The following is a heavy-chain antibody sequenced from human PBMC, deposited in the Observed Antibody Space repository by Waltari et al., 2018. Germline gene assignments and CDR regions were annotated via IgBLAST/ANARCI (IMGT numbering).Heavy chain of an antibody. V-gene: IGHV3-30-3*01. CDR1: GFTFSSYA. Sequence: QVQLVESGGGVVQPGRSLRLSCAASGFTFSSYAIHWVRQAPGKGLEWVAVISYDGSNKYYADSVKGRFTISRDNSKNTLYLQMNSLRAEDTAVYYCARETGNWDYWGQGTLVTVSS. J-gene: IGHJ4*02. D-gene: IGHD6-13*01. CDR2: ISYDGSNK. CDR3: ARETGNWDY.